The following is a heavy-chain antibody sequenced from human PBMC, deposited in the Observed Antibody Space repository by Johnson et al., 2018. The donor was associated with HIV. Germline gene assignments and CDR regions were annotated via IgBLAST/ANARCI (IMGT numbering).Heavy chain of an antibody. J-gene: IGHJ3*02. V-gene: IGHV3-30*04. CDR1: GFTFSSYA. D-gene: IGHD6-13*01. CDR3: ARDSGRYSSSWATLGAFDI. Sequence: QVQLVESGGGVVQPGRSLRLSCAASGFTFSSYAMHWVRQAPGKGLEWVAVISYDGSNKYYADSVKGRFTISRDNSKNTLYLQMNSLRAEDTAVYYCARDSGRYSSSWATLGAFDIWGQGTMVTVSS. CDR2: ISYDGSNK.